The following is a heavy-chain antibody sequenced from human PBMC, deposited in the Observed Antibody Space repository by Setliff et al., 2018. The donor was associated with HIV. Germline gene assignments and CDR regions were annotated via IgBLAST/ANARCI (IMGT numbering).Heavy chain of an antibody. Sequence: SETLSLTCTVSGGSISSSTYYWGWILQPPGKGLEWIVNIHFSGSAYYNPSLRSRVTISVDTSKTQFSLKVNSVTAAASAVYYCVRCSKRNYVTNAFDIWGQGTTVTVSS. J-gene: IGHJ3*02. CDR2: IHFSGSA. V-gene: IGHV4-39*01. CDR3: VRCSKRNYVTNAFDI. CDR1: GGSISSSTYY. D-gene: IGHD1-7*01.